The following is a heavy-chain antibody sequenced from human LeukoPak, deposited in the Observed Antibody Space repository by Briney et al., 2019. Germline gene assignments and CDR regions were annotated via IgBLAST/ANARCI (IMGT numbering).Heavy chain of an antibody. D-gene: IGHD3-22*01. CDR1: GFTFSSYA. J-gene: IGHJ4*02. V-gene: IGHV3-30*02. Sequence: PGRSLRLSCAASGFTFSSYAMHWVRQAPGKGLEWVAFIRYDGSNKYYADSVKGRFTISRDNSKNTLYLQMNSLRAEDTAVYYCAKDLPRKNYYDSSGDDYWGQGTLVTVSS. CDR2: IRYDGSNK. CDR3: AKDLPRKNYYDSSGDDY.